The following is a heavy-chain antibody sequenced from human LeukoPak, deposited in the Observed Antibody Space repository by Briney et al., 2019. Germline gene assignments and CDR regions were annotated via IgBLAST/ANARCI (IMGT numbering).Heavy chain of an antibody. Sequence: PSQTLSLTCVVSGGSVNSGGYYWSWIRQPAGKGLEWIGRIYTSGSTNYNPSLKSRVTISVDTSKNQFSLKLSSVTAADTAVYYCARARYSSSWYYDYWGQGTLVTVSS. D-gene: IGHD6-13*01. J-gene: IGHJ4*02. V-gene: IGHV4-61*02. CDR3: ARARYSSSWYYDY. CDR1: GGSVNSGGYY. CDR2: IYTSGST.